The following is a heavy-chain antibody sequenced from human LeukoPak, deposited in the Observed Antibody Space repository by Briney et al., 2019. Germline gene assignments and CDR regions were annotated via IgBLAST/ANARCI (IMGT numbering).Heavy chain of an antibody. CDR2: LYSGGSA. D-gene: IGHD5-18*01. CDR3: ASTPQGNSYGRLDY. J-gene: IGHJ4*02. V-gene: IGHV3-53*01. Sequence: GGSLRLSCAASGFTVSSNFMTWVRQAPGKGLEWDSVLYSGGSAYYADSVKGRFTISRDNSKNTLYVQMNSLRTEDTAVYYCASTPQGNSYGRLDYGGQGTLVTVSS. CDR1: GFTVSSNF.